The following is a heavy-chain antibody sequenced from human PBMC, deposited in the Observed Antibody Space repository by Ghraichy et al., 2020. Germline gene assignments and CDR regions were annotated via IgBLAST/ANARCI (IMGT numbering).Heavy chain of an antibody. Sequence: SQTLSLTCTVSGDSISNYYWHWIRQPPGKGLEWIGYLYYSGGTNYNPSLRSRVTISVDTSKNQFSLKLSSVTAADSAVYYCARGHCSGNTCYAWDYYYGMDGWGQGTPVTVSS. J-gene: IGHJ6*02. CDR1: GDSISNYY. CDR3: ARGHCSGNTCYAWDYYYGMDG. CDR2: LYYSGGT. V-gene: IGHV4-59*01. D-gene: IGHD2-2*01.